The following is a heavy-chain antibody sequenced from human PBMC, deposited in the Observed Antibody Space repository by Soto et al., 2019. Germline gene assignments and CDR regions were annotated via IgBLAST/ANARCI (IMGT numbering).Heavy chain of an antibody. Sequence: PXETLSLTCAVSGGFIISDNWWSCVRQPPGKGLEWIGEIYHSGSTNYNPSLKSRVTISVDKSRNQMSLKLISVTAADTAVYYCARGLFGGSHGPVGYWGQGTLVTVSS. J-gene: IGHJ4*02. D-gene: IGHD1-26*01. CDR2: IYHSGST. CDR3: ARGLFGGSHGPVGY. V-gene: IGHV4-4*02. CDR1: GGFIISDNW.